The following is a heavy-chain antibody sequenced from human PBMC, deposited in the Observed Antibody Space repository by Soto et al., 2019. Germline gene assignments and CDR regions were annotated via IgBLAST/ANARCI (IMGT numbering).Heavy chain of an antibody. CDR2: IIPIFGTA. J-gene: IGHJ6*02. CDR3: ASGIQLWPGRNYGMDV. CDR1: GVTFSSYA. D-gene: IGHD5-18*01. Sequence: SVKVSCKASGVTFSSYAISWVRQAPGQGLEWMGGIIPIFGTANYAQKFQGRVTITADESTSTAYMELSSLRSEDTAVYYCASGIQLWPGRNYGMDVWGQGTTVTVSS. V-gene: IGHV1-69*13.